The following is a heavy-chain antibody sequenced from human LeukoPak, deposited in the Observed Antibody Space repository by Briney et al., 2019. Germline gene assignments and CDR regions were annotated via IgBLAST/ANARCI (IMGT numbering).Heavy chain of an antibody. Sequence: PGGSVRLSCAASGFTFHNSSMNWVRQAPGKGLEWVSSISGSSTYIYYAASVKGRFTSSRDNAENSLYLQLNSLRDEDTAVYYCARDWHSSTSNGDFWGQGTLVTVS. CDR3: ARDWHSSTSNGDF. V-gene: IGHV3-21*01. CDR2: ISGSSTYI. D-gene: IGHD6-13*01. J-gene: IGHJ4*02. CDR1: GFTFHNSS.